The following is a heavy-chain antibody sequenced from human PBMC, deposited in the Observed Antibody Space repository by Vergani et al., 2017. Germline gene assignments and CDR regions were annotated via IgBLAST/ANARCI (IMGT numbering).Heavy chain of an antibody. V-gene: IGHV3-11*04. CDR3: AKNPXISTTRHYSAMYV. Sequence: LEESGGGSVKPGGSLRLSCAASGFKFSDHYMSWIRQAPGKGLEWVSHISPGASTVSYTDSVTGRFTVSRDNDNNSLTLDMTTLRVEDTAVYYCAKNPXISTTRHYSAMYVWGQETTVTVSS. J-gene: IGHJ6*02. D-gene: IGHD1-1*01. CDR2: ISPGASTV. CDR1: GFKFSDHY.